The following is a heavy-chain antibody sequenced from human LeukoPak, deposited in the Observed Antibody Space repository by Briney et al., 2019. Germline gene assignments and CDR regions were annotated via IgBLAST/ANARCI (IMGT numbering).Heavy chain of an antibody. J-gene: IGHJ4*02. CDR2: IVVGSGNT. CDR1: GFTFTSSA. Sequence: SVKVSCKASGFTFTSSAVQWVRQARGQRLEWIGWIVVGSGNTNYAQKFQERVTITRDMSTSTAYMELNGLRSDDTAIYYCARTWIQLFTPDFDLWGQGTLVTVSS. CDR3: ARTWIQLFTPDFDL. D-gene: IGHD5-18*01. V-gene: IGHV1-58*01.